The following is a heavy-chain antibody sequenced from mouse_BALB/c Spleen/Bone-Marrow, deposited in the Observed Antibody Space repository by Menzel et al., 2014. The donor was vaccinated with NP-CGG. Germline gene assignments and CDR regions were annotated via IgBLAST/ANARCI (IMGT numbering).Heavy chain of an antibody. Sequence: QVQLQQSGAELAKPGASMKMSCKASDYTFTNYWMHWVKQRPGQGLEWIGYINPSTGYTEYNQKFKDKATLTADKSSSTAYVQLSRLTSEDSAVYYCASYRFAYWGQGTLVTVSA. J-gene: IGHJ3*01. V-gene: IGHV1-7*01. D-gene: IGHD2-10*01. CDR1: DYTFTNYW. CDR3: ASYRFAY. CDR2: INPSTGYT.